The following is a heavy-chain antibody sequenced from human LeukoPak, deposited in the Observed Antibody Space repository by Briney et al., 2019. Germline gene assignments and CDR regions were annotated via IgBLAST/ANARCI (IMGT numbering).Heavy chain of an antibody. CDR3: ARVVGYGVFGY. J-gene: IGHJ4*02. Sequence: SETLSLTCTVSGGSIRSDYWSWIRQPPGKGLEWIGYIYYSGSTNYNPSLTSRVTISVDTSKNQFSLKLSSVTAADTAVYYCARVVGYGVFGYWGQGTLVTVSS. D-gene: IGHD4-17*01. CDR2: IYYSGST. V-gene: IGHV4-59*01. CDR1: GGSIRSDY.